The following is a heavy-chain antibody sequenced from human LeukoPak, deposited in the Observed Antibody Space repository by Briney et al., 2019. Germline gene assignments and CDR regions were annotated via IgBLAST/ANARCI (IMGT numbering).Heavy chain of an antibody. CDR3: AADGRGRASGSYYINDAFDI. Sequence: GTSVKVSCKASGFTFTSSSMQWVRQARGQRLEWIGWIVVGSGNTNYAQKFQERVTITRDMSTSTAYMELSSLRSEDTAVYYCAADGRGRASGSYYINDAFDIWCQGTMVTVSS. CDR1: GFTFTSSS. J-gene: IGHJ3*02. CDR2: IVVGSGNT. D-gene: IGHD3-10*01. V-gene: IGHV1-58*02.